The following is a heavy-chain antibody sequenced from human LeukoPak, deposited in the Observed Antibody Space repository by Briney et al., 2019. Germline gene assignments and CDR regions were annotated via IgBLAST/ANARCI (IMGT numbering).Heavy chain of an antibody. Sequence: EASVNVSCKASGYTFTSYGISWVRQAPGQGLEWMGWISAYNGNTNYAQKLQGRVTMTTDTSTSTAYMELRSLRSDDTAVYYCARPVTPLVNAFDIWGQGTMVTVSS. CDR2: ISAYNGNT. CDR1: GYTFTSYG. D-gene: IGHD2-21*02. J-gene: IGHJ3*02. CDR3: ARPVTPLVNAFDI. V-gene: IGHV1-18*01.